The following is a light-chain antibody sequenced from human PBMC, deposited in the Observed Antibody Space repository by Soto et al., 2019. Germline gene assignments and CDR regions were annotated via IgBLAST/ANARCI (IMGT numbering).Light chain of an antibody. Sequence: QSVLTQPASVSGSPGQSVTISCTGPRRDIGDSNFISWYQHSPGKAPRLLIYEVNNRPSGVSRRFSGSKAGNTASLTISGLLDDDEADYFCASFRSGTSLVVGSGTKATVL. CDR1: RRDIGDSNF. CDR2: EVN. CDR3: ASFRSGTSLV. V-gene: IGLV2-14*01. J-gene: IGLJ1*01.